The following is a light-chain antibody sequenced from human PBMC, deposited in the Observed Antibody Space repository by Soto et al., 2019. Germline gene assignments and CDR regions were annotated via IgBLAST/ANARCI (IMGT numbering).Light chain of an antibody. V-gene: IGKV3-20*01. J-gene: IGKJ2*01. CDR1: QSVTSTS. Sequence: EIVLSQSPGTLSLSPGERATLSCRASQSVTSTSLSWYQQKTGQAPRHLIYGAANRATGIPDRFSGRGTGTDFTLTISRLEPEDFAVYYCQLYGSSPTYTFGQGTTV. CDR2: GAA. CDR3: QLYGSSPTYT.